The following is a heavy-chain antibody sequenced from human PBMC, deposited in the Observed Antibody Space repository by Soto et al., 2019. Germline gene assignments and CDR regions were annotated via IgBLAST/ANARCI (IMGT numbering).Heavy chain of an antibody. CDR3: ARDRKKDIVVVVAPFDP. Sequence: PSETLSLTCAVSGGSISSGGYSWSWVRQPPGKGLEWIGYIYYSGSINYNPSLKSRVTISVDTSKNQFSLKLSSVTAADTAVYYCARDRKKDIVVVVAPFDPWGQGTLVTVSS. D-gene: IGHD2-15*01. V-gene: IGHV4-61*08. J-gene: IGHJ5*02. CDR1: GGSISSGGYS. CDR2: IYYSGSI.